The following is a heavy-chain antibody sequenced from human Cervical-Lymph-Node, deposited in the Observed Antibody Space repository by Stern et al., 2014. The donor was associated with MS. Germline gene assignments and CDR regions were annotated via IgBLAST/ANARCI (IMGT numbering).Heavy chain of an antibody. Sequence: QVQLVQSGAEVKKPGASVKVSCKASGYTFPSYAIHWVRQAPGQRLEWMGRINKANGDTYYSEKFQGRVTFTRDTSANTAYMELFSLTSEDTTVYYCGRGQQSFDPWGQGTLVTVSA. V-gene: IGHV1-3*04. CDR2: INKANGDT. J-gene: IGHJ5*02. CDR3: GRGQQSFDP. CDR1: GYTFPSYA. D-gene: IGHD6-13*01.